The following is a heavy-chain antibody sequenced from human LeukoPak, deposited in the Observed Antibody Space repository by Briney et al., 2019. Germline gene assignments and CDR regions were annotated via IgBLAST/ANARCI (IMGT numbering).Heavy chain of an antibody. D-gene: IGHD6-19*01. CDR1: GFTFSSYS. Sequence: GGSLRLSCAASGFTFSSYSMNWVRQAPGKGLEWVSSISSSSSYIYYADSVKGRFTISRDNAKNSLYLQMNSLRAEDTAVYYCARDPGVAVAEQGSWGQGTLVTVSS. CDR2: ISSSSSYI. V-gene: IGHV3-21*01. CDR3: ARDPGVAVAEQGS. J-gene: IGHJ5*02.